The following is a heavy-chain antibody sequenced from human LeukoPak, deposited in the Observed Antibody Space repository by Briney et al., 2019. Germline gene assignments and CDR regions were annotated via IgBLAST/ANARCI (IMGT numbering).Heavy chain of an antibody. D-gene: IGHD2-15*01. CDR1: GFTFSSYA. Sequence: GGSLRLSCAASGFTFSSYAMAWVRQSPGKGLESVSCSTGDGEYTYHTDSAKRRFTISRDNSKNTLYVQMNSLRAEDTAVYYCAKGTLGSCSGGSCYPLDYWGQGTLVTVSS. J-gene: IGHJ4*02. CDR3: AKGTLGSCSGGSCYPLDY. V-gene: IGHV3-23*01. CDR2: STGDGEYT.